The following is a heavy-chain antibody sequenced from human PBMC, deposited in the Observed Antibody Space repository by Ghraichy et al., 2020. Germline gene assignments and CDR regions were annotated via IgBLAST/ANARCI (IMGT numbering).Heavy chain of an antibody. CDR2: IYYSGST. Sequence: SETLSLTCTVSGGSISSYYWSWIRQPPGKGLEWIGYIYYSGSTNYNPSLKSRVTISVDTSKNQFSLKLSSVTAADTAVYYCARDRYYDILTGYLDYWGQGTLVTVSS. CDR1: GGSISSYY. J-gene: IGHJ4*02. D-gene: IGHD3-9*01. V-gene: IGHV4-59*01. CDR3: ARDRYYDILTGYLDY.